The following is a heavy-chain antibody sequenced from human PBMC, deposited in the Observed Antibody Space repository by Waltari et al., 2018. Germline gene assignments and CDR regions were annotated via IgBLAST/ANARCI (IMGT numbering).Heavy chain of an antibody. D-gene: IGHD6-13*01. Sequence: VQLVQSGAEVKKPGSSVKVSCKASGGTFSSYAISWWRQAPGQGLEWMGGIIPIFGTANNAQKFQGRVTITTDESTSTAYRELRSLRSEDKAVYYCARGEEQQGFDPWGQGTLVTVSS. CDR1: GGTFSSYA. J-gene: IGHJ5*02. CDR3: ARGEEQQGFDP. CDR2: IIPIFGTA. V-gene: IGHV1-69*05.